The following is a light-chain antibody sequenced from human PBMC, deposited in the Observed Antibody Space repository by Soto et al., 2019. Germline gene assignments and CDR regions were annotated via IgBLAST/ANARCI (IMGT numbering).Light chain of an antibody. Sequence: QSALTQHPSASGSPGQSVTISCTGTSSDVGGYDYVSWYQQHPGKAPKLMIYEVSVRPSGVPDRFSGSKSGNTASLTVSGLQAEDEADYYCSSFAGTNNFVFGTGTKVTVL. J-gene: IGLJ1*01. V-gene: IGLV2-8*01. CDR2: EVS. CDR3: SSFAGTNNFV. CDR1: SSDVGGYDY.